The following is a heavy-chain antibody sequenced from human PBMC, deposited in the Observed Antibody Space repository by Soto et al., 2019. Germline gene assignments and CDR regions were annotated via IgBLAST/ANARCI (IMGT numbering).Heavy chain of an antibody. CDR3: ARHLDAAGGRYFNL. J-gene: IGHJ2*01. CDR1: GVSISSTSYY. Sequence: QLQLQESGPGLVNPSETLSLLCTVSGVSISSTSYYWGWIRQPPGTGLEWVASIHYSGNTYYNPSLKSRVTMSVDTSKNEFSLRLSSVTAADTAVYYCARHLDAAGGRYFNLWGRGTLVTVSS. V-gene: IGHV4-39*01. D-gene: IGHD6-13*01. CDR2: IHYSGNT.